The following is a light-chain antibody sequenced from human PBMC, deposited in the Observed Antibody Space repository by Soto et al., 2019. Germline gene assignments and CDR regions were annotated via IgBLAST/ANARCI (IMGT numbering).Light chain of an antibody. V-gene: IGKV3-20*01. CDR3: QQSYIAPYT. Sequence: EIVLTQSPGTLSLSPGERATLSCRASASLSTNSLAWYQQKPGQPPRLLIYAASTRHTDIPDRFTGSGSGTDFALTISRLEPEDFATYYCQQSYIAPYTFGQGSKL. CDR1: ASLSTNS. J-gene: IGKJ2*01. CDR2: AAS.